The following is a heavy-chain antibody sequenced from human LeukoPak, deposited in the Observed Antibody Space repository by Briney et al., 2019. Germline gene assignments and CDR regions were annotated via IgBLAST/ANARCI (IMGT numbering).Heavy chain of an antibody. CDR2: VSGTTLST. D-gene: IGHD3-10*01. V-gene: IGHV3-23*01. CDR3: VYGSGNYFDN. CDR1: GFTFSNYM. J-gene: IGHJ4*02. Sequence: SGGSLRLSCAASGFTFSNYMMTWVRQAPGKGLQWVSTVSGTTLSTYYADSVKGRFTISRDNSKNTLYLQMNSPRAEDTAVYYCVYGSGNYFDNWGQGTLVTVSS.